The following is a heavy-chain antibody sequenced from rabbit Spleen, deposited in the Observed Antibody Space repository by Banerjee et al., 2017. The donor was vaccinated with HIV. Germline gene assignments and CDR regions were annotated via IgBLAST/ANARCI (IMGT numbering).Heavy chain of an antibody. CDR3: ARDLDGVIGWNLGW. V-gene: IGHV1S45*01. CDR1: GLDFNVNYW. D-gene: IGHD1-1*01. CDR2: IDVVKYGST. Sequence: QEQLVESGGGLVQPGESLTLTCKASGLDFNVNYWICWVRQAPGRGLEWIACIDVVKYGSTYYANWAKGRFTISKTSSTTVTLQMTSLTAADTATYFCARDLDGVIGWNLGWWGPGTLVTVS. J-gene: IGHJ4*01.